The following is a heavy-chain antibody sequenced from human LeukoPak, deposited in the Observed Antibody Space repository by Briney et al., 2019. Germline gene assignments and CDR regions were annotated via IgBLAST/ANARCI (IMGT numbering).Heavy chain of an antibody. D-gene: IGHD2-2*01. CDR3: ARAVVPAATTHLDY. J-gene: IGHJ4*02. V-gene: IGHV3-30-3*01. Sequence: PGGSLRLSCLASGFTFGSYSMHWVRQAPGKGLEWVAVISYDGNNKYYPDSVKGRFTISRDNSKNTLFLQMNSLRVEDTAVYYCARAVVPAATTHLDYWGQGTLVTVSS. CDR1: GFTFGSYS. CDR2: ISYDGNNK.